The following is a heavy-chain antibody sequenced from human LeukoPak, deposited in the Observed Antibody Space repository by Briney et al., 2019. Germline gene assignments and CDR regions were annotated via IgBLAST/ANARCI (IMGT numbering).Heavy chain of an antibody. J-gene: IGHJ3*02. D-gene: IGHD4-17*01. V-gene: IGHV3-33*01. CDR1: GFTFSSYG. CDR3: ARDSYTVTTSVGAFDI. CDR2: IWYDGSNK. Sequence: AGGSLRLSCAASGFTFSSYGMHWVRQAPGKGLEWVAVIWYDGSNKYYAGSVKGRFTISRDNSKNTLYLQMNSLRAEDTAVYHCARDSYTVTTSVGAFDIWGQGTMVTVSS.